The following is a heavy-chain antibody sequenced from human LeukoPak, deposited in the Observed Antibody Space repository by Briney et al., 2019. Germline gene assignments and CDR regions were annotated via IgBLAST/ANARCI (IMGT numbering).Heavy chain of an antibody. CDR2: MNPNSGNT. CDR3: ARDGDYYGSGNFDY. CDR1: GYTFTNYD. D-gene: IGHD3-10*01. V-gene: IGHV1-8*03. Sequence: ASVKVSCKTSGYTFTNYDINWVRQATGQGLEWMGWMNPNSGNTGYAQRFQGRVTITRDTSISTAYMELSSLRSEDTAVYYCARDGDYYGSGNFDYWGQGTLVTVSS. J-gene: IGHJ4*02.